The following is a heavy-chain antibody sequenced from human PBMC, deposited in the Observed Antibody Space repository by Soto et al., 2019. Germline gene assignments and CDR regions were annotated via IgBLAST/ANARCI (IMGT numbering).Heavy chain of an antibody. V-gene: IGHV3-23*01. CDR2: ISARGGST. J-gene: IGHJ4*02. Sequence: PGGSLRLSCAASGFTFSTYAMHWVRQAPGKGLEWVSGISARGGSTYYADSVQGRFTISRDNSENTLYLQMNSLRAEDTAVYYCAKVHMAVAAYFDYWGQGTQVTVSS. D-gene: IGHD6-19*01. CDR1: GFTFSTYA. CDR3: AKVHMAVAAYFDY.